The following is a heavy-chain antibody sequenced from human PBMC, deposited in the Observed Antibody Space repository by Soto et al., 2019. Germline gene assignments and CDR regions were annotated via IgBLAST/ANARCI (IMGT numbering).Heavy chain of an antibody. V-gene: IGHV4-31*03. D-gene: IGHD6-19*01. Sequence: QVQLQESGPGLVKPSQTLSLTCTVSGGSISSGGYYWSWIRQHPGKGLEWIGYIYYSGSTYYNPSLESRVIMTVDRSKNQFSLKLSSVTAADTAVYYCARDFTDSSGPTLGMGVWGQGTTVTVSS. CDR3: ARDFTDSSGPTLGMGV. CDR1: GGSISSGGYY. CDR2: IYYSGST. J-gene: IGHJ6*02.